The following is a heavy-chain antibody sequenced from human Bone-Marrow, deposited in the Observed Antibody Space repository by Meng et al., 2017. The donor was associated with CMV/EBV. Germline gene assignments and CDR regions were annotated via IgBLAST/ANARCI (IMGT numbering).Heavy chain of an antibody. Sequence: SEPLSLTCTVSGYSISSGYYWGWIRQPLGKGLEWIGSIYHSGSTYYNPSLKSRVTISVDTSKNQFSLKLSSVTAADTAVYYCARVRASGGWYFDLWGRGTLVTVSS. D-gene: IGHD3-10*01. CDR1: GYSISSGYY. CDR3: ARVRASGGWYFDL. CDR2: IYHSGST. V-gene: IGHV4-38-2*02. J-gene: IGHJ2*01.